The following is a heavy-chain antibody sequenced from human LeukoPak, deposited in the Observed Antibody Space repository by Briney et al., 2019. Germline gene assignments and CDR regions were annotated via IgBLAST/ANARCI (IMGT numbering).Heavy chain of an antibody. CDR2: IIPILGIA. V-gene: IGHV1-69*04. CDR3: ARGYLPVDYDILTGYPARLNYGMDV. CDR1: GGTFSSYA. Sequence: ASVKVSCKASGGTFSSYAISWVRQAPGQGLEWMGRIIPILGIANYAQKFQGRVTITADKSTSTAYMELSSLRSEDTAVYYCARGYLPVDYDILTGYPARLNYGMDVWGQGTTVTVSS. D-gene: IGHD3-9*01. J-gene: IGHJ6*02.